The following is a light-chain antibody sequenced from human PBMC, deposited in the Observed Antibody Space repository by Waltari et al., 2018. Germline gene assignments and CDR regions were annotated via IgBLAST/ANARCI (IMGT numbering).Light chain of an antibody. CDR2: EDT. V-gene: IGLV3-1*01. CDR1: KLGDKY. CDR3: QVWDCITSTGV. Sequence: SYELTQPPSVSVSSGQTAIITCSGDKLGDKYVCWYQQKPGQSPVLIIYEDTMRPSGIPERFSGSNSGNTATLTISGTQTLDEADYYCQVWDCITSTGVFGGGTRLTVL. J-gene: IGLJ3*02.